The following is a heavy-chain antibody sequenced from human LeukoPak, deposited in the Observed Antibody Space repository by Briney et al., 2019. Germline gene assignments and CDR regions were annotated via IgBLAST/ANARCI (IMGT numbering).Heavy chain of an antibody. CDR3: ARDYHYYDSSGYPHPYFDY. CDR1: GDSVSSNSAA. J-gene: IGHJ4*02. V-gene: IGHV6-1*01. Sequence: SQTLSLTCAISGDSVSSNSAAWNWIRQSPSRGLEWLGRTYYRSKWYNDYAVSVKSRITINPDTSKNQFSLQLNSVTPEDTAVYYCARDYHYYDSSGYPHPYFDYWGQGTLVTVSS. D-gene: IGHD3-22*01. CDR2: TYYRSKWYN.